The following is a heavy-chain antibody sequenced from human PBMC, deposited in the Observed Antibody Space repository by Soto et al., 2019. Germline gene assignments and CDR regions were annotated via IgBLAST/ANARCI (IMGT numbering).Heavy chain of an antibody. D-gene: IGHD1-1*01. V-gene: IGHV3-48*03. CDR1: GFTFSSYE. CDR2: ISGSGDVI. CDR3: AGARNTYYYYYVMDV. J-gene: IGHJ6*02. Sequence: GGSLRLSCAASGFTFSSYEMNWVRQAPGKGLEWVSYISGSGDVIYYGDSVKGRFTISRDNAKNSLYLQMNSLRAEDTAVYYCAGARNTYYYYYVMDVWGQWDHGHRLL.